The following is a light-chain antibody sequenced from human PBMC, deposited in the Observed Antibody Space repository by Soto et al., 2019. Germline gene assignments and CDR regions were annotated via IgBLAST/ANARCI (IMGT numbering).Light chain of an antibody. J-gene: IGKJ2*01. CDR1: QNIRNW. CDR2: GAS. Sequence: MTQSPSIVSEAVADRVTITCRASQNIRNWLAWYQQKPGKAPKVLIYGASNLESGVPSRFSGSGSWTEFTLTISSLQPDDFATYYCQQYDGHFGQGTKVEIK. V-gene: IGKV1-5*01. CDR3: QQYDGH.